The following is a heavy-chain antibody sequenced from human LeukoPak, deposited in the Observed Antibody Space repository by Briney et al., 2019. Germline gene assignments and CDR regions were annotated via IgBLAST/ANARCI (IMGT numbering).Heavy chain of an antibody. CDR3: AWGRLLHPLDF. CDR1: GYTFTGNY. D-gene: IGHD2-15*01. CDR2: INPDNGAT. J-gene: IGHJ4*02. Sequence: ASVKVSCKASGYTFTGNYLHWVRQAPGQRLEWMGWINPDNGATDYSQKFQARVTVTRDLSTSTSYMELNMLTSDDTAIYFCAWGRLLHPLDFWGQGTMVIVSS. V-gene: IGHV1-2*02.